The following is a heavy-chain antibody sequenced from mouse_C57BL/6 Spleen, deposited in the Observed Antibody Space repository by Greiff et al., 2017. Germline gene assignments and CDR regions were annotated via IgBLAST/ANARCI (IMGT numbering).Heavy chain of an antibody. D-gene: IGHD1-1*01. V-gene: IGHV2-5*01. Sequence: VPLQESGPGLVQPSQSLSITCTVSGFSLTSYGVHWVRQSPGKGLEWLGVIWRGGSTDYNAAFMSKLSITKDNSKSQVFFKMNSLQADDTAIYYCAKTAITTVVAHWYFDVWGTGTSGTVSS. J-gene: IGHJ1*03. CDR3: AKTAITTVVAHWYFDV. CDR1: GFSLTSYG. CDR2: IWRGGST.